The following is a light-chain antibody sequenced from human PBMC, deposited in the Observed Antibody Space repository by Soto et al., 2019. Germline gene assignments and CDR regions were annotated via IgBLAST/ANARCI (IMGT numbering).Light chain of an antibody. J-gene: IGLJ2*01. CDR3: SLYTSSSTYVV. V-gene: IGLV2-14*01. Sequence: QSALTQPASVSGSPGQSITISCTGTSSDVGGYNYVSWYQQHPGKAHKLMIYDVSNRPSGVSNRFSGSKSGNTASLTISGLQAEHEADYYCSLYTSSSTYVVFGGGTKLTVL. CDR2: DVS. CDR1: SSDVGGYNY.